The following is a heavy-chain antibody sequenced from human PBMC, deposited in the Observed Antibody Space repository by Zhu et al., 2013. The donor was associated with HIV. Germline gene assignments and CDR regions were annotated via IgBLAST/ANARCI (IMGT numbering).Heavy chain of an antibody. Sequence: QLQLVQSGAEVKKPGSSMKVSCKASGGNFNSYTFSWVRQAPGQGLEWMGWINPKSGGTNYAQKFQGRVTLTRDTSISTAYMEVSSLRSDDTAVYYCATEGNPHQLLGGAQFYFDRWGQGTLVTVSS. CDR1: GGNFNSYT. J-gene: IGHJ4*02. CDR2: INPKSGGT. V-gene: IGHV1-2*02. D-gene: IGHD1-26*01. CDR3: ATEGNPHQLLGGAQFYFDR.